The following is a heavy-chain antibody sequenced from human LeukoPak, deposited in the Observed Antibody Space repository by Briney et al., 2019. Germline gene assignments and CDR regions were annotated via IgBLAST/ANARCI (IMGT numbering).Heavy chain of an antibody. D-gene: IGHD6-13*01. CDR2: IYAGDSDT. CDR3: ARREGSSWTNFDF. Sequence: GESLKISCKGSGYSLTSYWIGWVRQMPGKGLEWMGIIYAGDSDTRYSPSFQGQVTISADKSISTAYLQWRSLKASDTAMYYCARREGSSWTNFDFWGQGTLVTVSS. J-gene: IGHJ4*02. CDR1: GYSLTSYW. V-gene: IGHV5-51*01.